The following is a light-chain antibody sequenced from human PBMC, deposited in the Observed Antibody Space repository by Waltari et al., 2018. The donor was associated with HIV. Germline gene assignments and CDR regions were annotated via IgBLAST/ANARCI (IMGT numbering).Light chain of an antibody. J-gene: IGLJ2*01. V-gene: IGLV3-21*04. CDR2: YDS. Sequence: SYVLTQPPSVSVAPGKTARITCGGTNIGSKSVHWYQQKPGQAPLLVIYYDSARPSGIPERFSGSNSGNTATLTISRVEAGDEADYYCQVWDSISDHVVFGGGTNLTVL. CDR1: NIGSKS. CDR3: QVWDSISDHVV.